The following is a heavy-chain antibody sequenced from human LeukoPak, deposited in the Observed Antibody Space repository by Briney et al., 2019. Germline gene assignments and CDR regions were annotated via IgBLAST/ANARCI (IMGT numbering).Heavy chain of an antibody. CDR2: ISGPGGST. CDR3: AKDVGSAYYTIKYFDY. CDR1: GFTFNNFA. Sequence: GGSLRLSCAASGFTFNNFAMSWVRQAPGKGLEWVSAISGPGGSTYYADSVRGRFTISRDNSKNTLYLQMTSLRAEDMAVYHCAKDVGSAYYTIKYFDYWGQGTLVTVSS. J-gene: IGHJ4*02. V-gene: IGHV3-23*01. D-gene: IGHD3-3*01.